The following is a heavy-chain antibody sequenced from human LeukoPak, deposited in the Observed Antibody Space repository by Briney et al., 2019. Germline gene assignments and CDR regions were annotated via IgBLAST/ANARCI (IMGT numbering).Heavy chain of an antibody. D-gene: IGHD3-22*01. CDR2: IYYGENT. J-gene: IGHJ4*02. CDR3: ARRDDSSGYHKIFDY. CDR1: GGSISSGPYY. V-gene: IGHV4-39*01. Sequence: SGTLSLTCTVSGGSISSGPYYWGWIRQPPGKGLEWIGNIYYGENTYYNPSLKSRVTISIDTSKNQFYLKLSSLTAADTAVYFCARRDDSSGYHKIFDYWGPGTLVTVSS.